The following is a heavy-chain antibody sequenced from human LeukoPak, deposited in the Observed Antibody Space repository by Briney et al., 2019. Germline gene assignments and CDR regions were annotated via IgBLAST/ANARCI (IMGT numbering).Heavy chain of an antibody. V-gene: IGHV3-23*01. J-gene: IGHJ4*02. CDR2: ISGSGGST. CDR3: ARQTGSGWFVFDY. Sequence: GGSLRLSCAASGFTFSSYAMSWVRQAPGKGLEWVSAISGSGGSTYYADSVKGRFTISRDNSKNTLYLQMNSLRAEDTAVYYCARQTGSGWFVFDYWGQGTLVTVSS. CDR1: GFTFSSYA. D-gene: IGHD6-13*01.